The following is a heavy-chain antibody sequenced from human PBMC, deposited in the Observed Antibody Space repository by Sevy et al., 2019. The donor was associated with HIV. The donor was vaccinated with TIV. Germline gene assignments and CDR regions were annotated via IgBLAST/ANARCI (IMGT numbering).Heavy chain of an antibody. D-gene: IGHD3-22*01. J-gene: IGHJ3*02. CDR2: ISSSSSYI. V-gene: IGHV3-21*01. CDR3: ARVRGSGYFRAAFDI. CDR1: GFTFSSYS. Sequence: GGSLRLSCAASGFTFSSYSMNWVRQAPGKGLEWVSSISSSSSYIYYADSVKGRFTISRDNAKNSLYLEMNSLRAEDPAVYYCARVRGSGYFRAAFDIWGQGTMVTVS.